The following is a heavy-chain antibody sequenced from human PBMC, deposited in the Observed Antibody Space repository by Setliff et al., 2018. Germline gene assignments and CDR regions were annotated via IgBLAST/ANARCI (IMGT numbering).Heavy chain of an antibody. D-gene: IGHD3-10*01. Sequence: LRLSCAASGFTFDDYVMSWVRQAPGKGLEWISYTSSGSNSIYYADSVMGRFTISRDNDRNFLYLQMNRLRPEDTSKDQVSLKLTSATAADTAIYYCARDRRDYIGSGSSEIDYYYYYYMDVWGKGTTVTVSS. V-gene: IGHV3-48*01. CDR1: GFTFDDYV. J-gene: IGHJ6*03. CDR2: TSSGSNSI. CDR3: SLKLTSATAADTAIYYCARDRRDYIGSGSSEIDYYYYYYMDV.